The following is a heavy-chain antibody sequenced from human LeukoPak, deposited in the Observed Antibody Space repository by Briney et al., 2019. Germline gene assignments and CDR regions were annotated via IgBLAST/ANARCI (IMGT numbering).Heavy chain of an antibody. J-gene: IGHJ4*02. CDR3: ARARTSIAALDY. V-gene: IGHV3-21*01. Sequence: PGGSLRLSCAASGFTFSSNWMSWVRQAPGKGLEWVSSISSSSSYIYYADSVKGRFTISRDNAKNSLYLQMNSLRAEDTAVYYCARARTSIAALDYWGQGTLVTVSS. CDR2: ISSSSSYI. CDR1: GFTFSSNW. D-gene: IGHD6-6*01.